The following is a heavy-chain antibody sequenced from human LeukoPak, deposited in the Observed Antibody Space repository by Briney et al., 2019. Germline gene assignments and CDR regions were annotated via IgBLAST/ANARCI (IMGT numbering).Heavy chain of an antibody. CDR3: SSGYTSGS. J-gene: IGHJ1*01. Sequence: GGSLRLSCAASGVTLSPFWMAWVRQTPGKGLEWVAAVDQDGTGKYYADSVKGRFTVSRDNAKNSVYLQMYSLTADDTAIYYCSSGYTSGSWGQGTQVTVPS. D-gene: IGHD6-19*01. CDR1: GVTLSPFW. CDR2: VDQDGTGK. V-gene: IGHV3-7*01.